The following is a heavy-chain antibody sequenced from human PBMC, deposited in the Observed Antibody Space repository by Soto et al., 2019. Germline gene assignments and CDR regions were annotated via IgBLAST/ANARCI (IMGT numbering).Heavy chain of an antibody. CDR2: IKQDGSEK. CDR1: GFTFSNYW. J-gene: IGHJ4*02. CDR3: ASRVLQYFEWPY. D-gene: IGHD3-9*01. V-gene: IGHV3-7*02. Sequence: PGGSLRLSCAASGFTFSNYWMNWVRQAPGKGLEWVANIKQDGSEKYYVDSVQGRFTISRDNAKNLLYLQMNSLRADDTAVYYCASRVLQYFEWPYWGQGTLVTVSS.